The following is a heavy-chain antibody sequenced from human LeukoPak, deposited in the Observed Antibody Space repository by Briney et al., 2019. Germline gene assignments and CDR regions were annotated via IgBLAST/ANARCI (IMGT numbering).Heavy chain of an antibody. V-gene: IGHV3-48*01. CDR1: GFTFSSYS. CDR3: ARDNPDRYCSSTSCYQDY. CDR2: ISSSSSTI. D-gene: IGHD2-2*01. Sequence: GGSLRLSCAASGFTFSSYSMNWVRQAPGKGLEWVSYISSSSSTIYYADSVKGRFTISRDNAKNSLYLQMNSLRAEDTAVYYCARDNPDRYCSSTSCYQDYWGQGTLVTVSS. J-gene: IGHJ4*02.